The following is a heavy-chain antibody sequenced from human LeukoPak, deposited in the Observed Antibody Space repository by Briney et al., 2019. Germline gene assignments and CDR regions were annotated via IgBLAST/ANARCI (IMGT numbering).Heavy chain of an antibody. CDR1: GFTFSSYS. D-gene: IGHD2-21*01. J-gene: IGHJ4*02. Sequence: GGSLRLSCAASGFTFSSYSMNWVRQAPGKGLEWVSSISSSSSYIYYADSAKGRFTISRDNAKNSLYLQMNSLRAEDTAVYYCAREVENSYCGGDCYFSLWGQGTLVTVSS. CDR3: AREVENSYCGGDCYFSL. V-gene: IGHV3-21*01. CDR2: ISSSSSYI.